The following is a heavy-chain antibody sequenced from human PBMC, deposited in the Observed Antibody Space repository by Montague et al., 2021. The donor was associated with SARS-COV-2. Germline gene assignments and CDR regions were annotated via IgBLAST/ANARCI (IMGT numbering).Heavy chain of an antibody. CDR1: GGSFSGYY. V-gene: IGHV4-34*01. CDR3: ARGAPTITMIVVVFTGAGWYFDL. CDR2: VNHSGST. J-gene: IGHJ2*01. Sequence: SETLSLTCAVHGGSFSGYYWSWIRQPPGKGLEWIGEVNHSGSTNYNPSLKSRVSISVDTSKNQFSLKLSSVTAADTGVYYCARGAPTITMIVVVFTGAGWYFDLWGRGTLVTVSS. D-gene: IGHD3-22*01.